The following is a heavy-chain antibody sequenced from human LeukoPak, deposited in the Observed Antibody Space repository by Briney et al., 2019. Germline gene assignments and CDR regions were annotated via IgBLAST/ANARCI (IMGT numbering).Heavy chain of an antibody. CDR3: ARRGGSGRAFDH. Sequence: SETLSLTCSVSGASISGGTYYWGWLRQPPGTGREWIGSIYYTGSTYDNPSLKSRVTISVDTSKNQFSLKLSSVTAADTAVYYCARRGGSGRAFDHWGQGTLVTVSS. D-gene: IGHD1-26*01. V-gene: IGHV4-39*01. CDR1: GASISGGTYY. J-gene: IGHJ4*02. CDR2: IYYTGST.